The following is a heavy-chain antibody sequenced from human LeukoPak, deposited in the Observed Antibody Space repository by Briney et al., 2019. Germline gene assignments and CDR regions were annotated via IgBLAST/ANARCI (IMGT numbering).Heavy chain of an antibody. V-gene: IGHV3-7*01. CDR3: AREYYDFWSGPSRGPYYYMDV. CDR1: GFTFSSYW. CDR2: IKQDGSEK. J-gene: IGHJ6*03. Sequence: GGSLRLSCAASGFTFSSYWMSWVRQAPGKGLDWVANIKQDGSEKYYVDSVKGRFTISRDNAKNSLYLQMNSLRAEDTAVYYCAREYYDFWSGPSRGPYYYMDVWGKGTTVTVSS. D-gene: IGHD3-3*01.